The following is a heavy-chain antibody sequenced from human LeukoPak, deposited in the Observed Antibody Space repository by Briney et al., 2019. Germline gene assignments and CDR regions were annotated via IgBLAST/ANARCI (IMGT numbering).Heavy chain of an antibody. CDR1: GGSISSSSYY. V-gene: IGHV4-39*07. J-gene: IGHJ4*02. CDR3: AREENRRGSYYDY. Sequence: PSETLSLTCTVSGGSISSSSYYWGWIRQPPGKGLEWIGSIYYSGSTYYNPSLKSRVTISVDTSKNQFSLKLSSATAADTAVYYCAREENRRGSYYDYWGQGTLVTVSS. CDR2: IYYSGST. D-gene: IGHD1-26*01.